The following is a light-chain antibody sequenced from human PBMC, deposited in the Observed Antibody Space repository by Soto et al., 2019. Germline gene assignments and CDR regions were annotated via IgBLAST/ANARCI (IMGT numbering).Light chain of an antibody. CDR3: QQYYSTPLT. V-gene: IGKV4-1*01. Sequence: DIVMTQCPDSLALSLGERAAINCKSSQRVFYSSNNKNYLAWYKQKPGQPPKXXSYWASTRESGVPDRVSGSGSGTDFTLTISSLKAEDVEVYYCQQYYSTPLTFGGGTKVDIK. J-gene: IGKJ4*01. CDR1: QRVFYSSNNKNY. CDR2: WAS.